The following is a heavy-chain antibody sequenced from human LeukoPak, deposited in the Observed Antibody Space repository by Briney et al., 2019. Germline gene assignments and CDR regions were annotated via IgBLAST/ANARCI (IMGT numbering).Heavy chain of an antibody. CDR1: GGSFSGYY. Sequence: PSETLSLTCAVYGGSFSGYYWSWIRQPPGKGLEWIGEINHSGSTNYNPSLKSRVTISVDTSKNQFSLKLSSVTAADTAVYYCARGSGGWGSSWYNYYYYYMDVWGKGTTVTVSS. D-gene: IGHD6-13*01. CDR2: INHSGST. V-gene: IGHV4-34*01. CDR3: ARGSGGWGSSWYNYYYYYMDV. J-gene: IGHJ6*03.